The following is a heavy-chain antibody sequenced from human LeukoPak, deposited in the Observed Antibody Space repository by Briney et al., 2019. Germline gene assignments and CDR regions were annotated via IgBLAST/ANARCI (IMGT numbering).Heavy chain of an antibody. CDR1: GVSFDDYY. D-gene: IGHD2-21*02. CDR2: IDHSGYT. CDR3: TRMTAGHDY. V-gene: IGHV4-34*01. Sequence: SQTLSLTCAVSGVSFDDYYWSWVRQTPGMGLEWIGEIDHSGYTNDSPSLKSRVTPSIDTSRKQFSLNLRSVTVADTGIYYCTRMTAGHDYWGQGTLVTVSS. J-gene: IGHJ4*02.